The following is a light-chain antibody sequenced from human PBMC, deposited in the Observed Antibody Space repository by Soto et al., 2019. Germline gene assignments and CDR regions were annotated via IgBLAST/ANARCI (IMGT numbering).Light chain of an antibody. J-gene: IGKJ1*01. CDR3: QQYYNWPPGT. CDR1: QSISSS. CDR2: HAS. Sequence: EIVLTQSPATLSVSPGERATLSCRASQSISSSLAWYQQQPGQAPRLLIYHASTRAAGIPARFSGSGSGTEFTLNLSSLQSEDCAVYYCQQYYNWPPGTFGQGTKVEIK. V-gene: IGKV3-15*01.